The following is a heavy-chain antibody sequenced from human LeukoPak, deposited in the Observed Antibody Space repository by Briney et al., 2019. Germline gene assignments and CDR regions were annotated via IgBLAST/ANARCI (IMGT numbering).Heavy chain of an antibody. J-gene: IGHJ4*02. D-gene: IGHD6-19*01. CDR2: ISGSGGST. CDR3: AKNMDRGSGWYGEGFYFDY. V-gene: IGHV3-23*01. CDR1: GFTFSSYA. Sequence: GGSLRLSCAASGFTFSSYAMSWVRQAPGKGLEWVSAISGSGGSTYYADSVKGRFTISRGNSKNTLYLQMNSLRAEDTAVYYCAKNMDRGSGWYGEGFYFDYWGQGTLVTVSS.